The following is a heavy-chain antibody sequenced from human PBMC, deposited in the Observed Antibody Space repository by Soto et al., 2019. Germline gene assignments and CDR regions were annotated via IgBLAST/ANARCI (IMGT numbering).Heavy chain of an antibody. V-gene: IGHV3-30-3*01. D-gene: IGHD2-2*01. CDR3: ASSTYCSSTSCYESSYYYYGMDG. CDR2: ISYDGSNK. Sequence: GGSLRLSCAASGFTFSSYAMHWVRQAPGKGLEWVAVISYDGSNKYYADSVKGRFTISRDNSKNTLYLQMNSLRAEDTAVYYCASSTYCSSTSCYESSYYYYGMDGRGQGTTVTVSS. J-gene: IGHJ6*01. CDR1: GFTFSSYA.